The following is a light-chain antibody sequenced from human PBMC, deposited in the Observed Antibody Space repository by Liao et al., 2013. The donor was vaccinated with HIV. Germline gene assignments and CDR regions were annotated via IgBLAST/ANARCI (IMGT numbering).Light chain of an antibody. CDR1: ALPKQY. CDR2: KDS. V-gene: IGLV3-25*03. CDR3: QAWDSTAAV. Sequence: SYELTQPPSVSVSPGQTARITCSGDALPKQYAYWYQQKPGQAPVLVIYKDSERPSGISERFSGSSSGTTVTLTISGVQAEDEADYYCQAWDSTAAVFGTGTEVTVL. J-gene: IGLJ1*01.